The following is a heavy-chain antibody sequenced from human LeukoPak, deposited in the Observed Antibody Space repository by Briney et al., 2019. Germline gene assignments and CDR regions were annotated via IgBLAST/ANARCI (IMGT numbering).Heavy chain of an antibody. D-gene: IGHD6-19*01. J-gene: IGHJ4*02. CDR2: ISSTGIT. CDR3: AFSGWFWGAFDY. CDR1: GGSISISNYF. V-gene: IGHV4-39*01. Sequence: PSETLSPTCSVSGGSISISNYFWGWIRQPPGKGLEWIASISSTGITHYYPSLESRISVSVETSKNQFSLKLTSLTAADTAVYYCAFSGWFWGAFDYWGQGILVTVSS.